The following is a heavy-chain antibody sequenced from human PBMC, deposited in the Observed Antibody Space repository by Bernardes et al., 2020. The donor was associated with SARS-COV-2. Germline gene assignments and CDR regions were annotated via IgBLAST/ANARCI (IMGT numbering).Heavy chain of an antibody. V-gene: IGHV3-11*01. CDR2: SSSSGSTI. J-gene: IGHJ4*02. D-gene: IGHD3-10*01. CDR1: GFTFSDYY. Sequence: GGSLRLSCAASGFTFSDYYMSWIRQAPGKGLEWVSYSSSSGSTISYADSVKGRFTISRDNAKNSLYLQMNSLRAEDTAVYYCASTRRLSTAYNYGSHFDYWGQGTLVTVSS. CDR3: ASTRRLSTAYNYGSHFDY.